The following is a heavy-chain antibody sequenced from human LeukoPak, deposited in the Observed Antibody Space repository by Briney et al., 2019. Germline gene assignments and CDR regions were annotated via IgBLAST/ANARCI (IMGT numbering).Heavy chain of an antibody. CDR1: GYTFTSYY. CDR3: ARSPFSGDDDAFDI. CDR2: ITPFNGNT. J-gene: IGHJ3*02. D-gene: IGHD5-12*01. V-gene: IGHV1-45*02. Sequence: SVKVSCKASGYTFTSYYMHWVRQAPGQALEWMGWITPFNGNTNYAQQFQDRVTITRDRSRNTVYMELNSLRFEDTAMYYCARSPFSGDDDAFDIWGQGTMVTVSS.